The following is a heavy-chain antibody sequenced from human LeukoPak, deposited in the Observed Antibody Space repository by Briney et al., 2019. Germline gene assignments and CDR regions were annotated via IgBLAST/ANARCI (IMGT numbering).Heavy chain of an antibody. CDR1: GFTFSTYS. V-gene: IGHV3-30*18. Sequence: GGSLRLSCAASGFTFSTYSMNWVRHAPGKGLEWVAVISYDGSNKYYADSVKGRFTISRDNSKNTLYLQMNSLRAEDTAVYYCAKKYGITMVRGVIITAGGGFDYWGQGTLVTVCS. J-gene: IGHJ4*02. D-gene: IGHD3-10*01. CDR2: ISYDGSNK. CDR3: AKKYGITMVRGVIITAGGGFDY.